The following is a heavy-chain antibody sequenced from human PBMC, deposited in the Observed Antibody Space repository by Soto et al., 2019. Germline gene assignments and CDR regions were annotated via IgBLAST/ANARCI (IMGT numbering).Heavy chain of an antibody. CDR3: AKGHQDIVVVVAAPPASASVVDAFDI. D-gene: IGHD2-15*01. J-gene: IGHJ3*02. CDR2: ISWNSGSI. Sequence: EVQLVESGGGLVQPGRSLRLSCAASGFTFDDYAMHWVRQAPGKGLEWVSGISWNSGSIGYADSVKGRFTISRDNAKNSLYLQMNSLRAEDTALYDCAKGHQDIVVVVAAPPASASVVDAFDIWGQGTMVTVSS. V-gene: IGHV3-9*01. CDR1: GFTFDDYA.